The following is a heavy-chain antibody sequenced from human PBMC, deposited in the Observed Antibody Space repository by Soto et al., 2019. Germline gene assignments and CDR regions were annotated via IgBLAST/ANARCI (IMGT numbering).Heavy chain of an antibody. J-gene: IGHJ6*02. V-gene: IGHV1-2*02. D-gene: IGHD3-10*01. CDR1: GYTFTGYY. CDR3: ARVWSDMRIYYYYGMDV. Sequence: GASVKVSCKASGYTFTGYYMHWVRQAPGQGLEWMEWINPNSGGTNYAQKFQGRVTMTRDTSISTAYMELSRLRSDDTAVYYCARVWSDMRIYYYYGMDVWGQGTTVTVSS. CDR2: INPNSGGT.